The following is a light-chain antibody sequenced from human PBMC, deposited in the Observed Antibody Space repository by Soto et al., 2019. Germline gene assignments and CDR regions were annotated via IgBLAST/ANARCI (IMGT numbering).Light chain of an antibody. CDR2: GAS. Sequence: EIAMTQSPATLSVSPGERTTPSCRAIQSVSRNYLAWYQQKPGQAPRLLIYGASSRATGIPERFSGSGSGTDFTLIISRLEPEDFAVYFCQQYGSSPPYTLGQGTKVDIK. J-gene: IGKJ2*01. CDR3: QQYGSSPPYT. V-gene: IGKV3-20*01. CDR1: QSVSRNY.